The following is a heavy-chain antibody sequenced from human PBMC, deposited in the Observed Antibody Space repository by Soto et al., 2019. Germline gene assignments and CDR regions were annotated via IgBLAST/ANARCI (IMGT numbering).Heavy chain of an antibody. CDR1: GYTFTSYG. J-gene: IGHJ6*02. Sequence: RPPVKVSCKASGYTFTSYGISWVRQAPGQGLEWMGWISAYNGNTNYAQKLQGRVTMTTDTSTSTAYMELRSLRSDDTAVYYCARDSTTDYYYYYGMDVWGQGTTVTVS. CDR3: ARDSTTDYYYYYGMDV. CDR2: ISAYNGNT. D-gene: IGHD4-4*01. V-gene: IGHV1-18*04.